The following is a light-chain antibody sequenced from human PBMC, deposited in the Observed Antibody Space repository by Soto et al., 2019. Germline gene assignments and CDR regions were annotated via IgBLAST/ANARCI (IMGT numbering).Light chain of an antibody. CDR2: DVS. V-gene: IGLV2-14*01. J-gene: IGLJ1*01. Sequence: QSVLTQPASVSGSPGQSITISCTGTSSDVGGYNYVSWYQQHPGKAPKLMIYDVSNRPSGVSNRFSGSKSGNTASLTISGLQAEDEADYYCSSYTSSSTLGVFGNGTKVTV. CDR3: SSYTSSSTLGV. CDR1: SSDVGGYNY.